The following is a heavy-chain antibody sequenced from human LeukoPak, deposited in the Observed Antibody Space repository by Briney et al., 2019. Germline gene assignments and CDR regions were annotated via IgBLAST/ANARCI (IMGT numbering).Heavy chain of an antibody. Sequence: GGSLRLSCAASGFNFDDYAMHWVRQAPGKGLEWVSGISWNSGNIGYADSVKGRFTNSRDNAKNSLYLQMNSLRAEDTALYYCVKDIGYCSSTSCSFDYWGQGTLVTVSS. CDR2: ISWNSGNI. V-gene: IGHV3-9*01. J-gene: IGHJ4*02. D-gene: IGHD2-2*01. CDR3: VKDIGYCSSTSCSFDY. CDR1: GFNFDDYA.